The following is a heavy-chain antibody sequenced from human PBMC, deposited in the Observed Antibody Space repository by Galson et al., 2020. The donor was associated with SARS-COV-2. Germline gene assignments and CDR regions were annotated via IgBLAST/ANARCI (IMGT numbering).Heavy chain of an antibody. CDR3: ARTTVNYYGMDV. CDR1: GLSLRNVRMG. V-gene: IGHV2-26*01. Sequence: ESGPTLVKPTETLTLTCTVSGLSLRNVRMGVSWIRQPPGKALEWLAHIFSNDEESYSTSLKSRLTISKDTSKSQVVLTITNMDPVDTGTYYCARTTVNYYGMDVWGQGTTVTVSS. J-gene: IGHJ6*02. CDR2: IFSNDEE. D-gene: IGHD4-17*01.